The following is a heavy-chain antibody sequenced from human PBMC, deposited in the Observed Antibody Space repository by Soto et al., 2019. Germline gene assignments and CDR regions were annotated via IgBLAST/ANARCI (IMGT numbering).Heavy chain of an antibody. J-gene: IGHJ5*02. CDR2: IFHSGTT. CDR3: ARAASTITTFWSDP. V-gene: IGHV4-30-2*01. Sequence: PSETLSLTCAVSGGSISSGAYSWSWIRQPPGKGLEWIGYIFHSGTTYYNPSLKSRVTISVDRSRSQFSLKLSSVTAADTAVYYCARAASTITTFWSDPWGQGTLVTVSS. CDR1: GGSISSGAYS. D-gene: IGHD4-4*01.